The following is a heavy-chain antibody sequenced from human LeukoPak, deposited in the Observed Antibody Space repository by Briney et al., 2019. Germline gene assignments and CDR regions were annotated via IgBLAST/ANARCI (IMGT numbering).Heavy chain of an antibody. D-gene: IGHD5-18*01. CDR1: GFTFSSYA. J-gene: IGHJ4*02. Sequence: GRSLRLSCAASGFTFSSYAMHWVRQAPGKGLEWVAVISYDGSNKYYADSVKGRFTISRDNSKNTLYLQMNSLRAEDTAVYYCASVPAMDSLDYWGQGTLVTVSS. CDR2: ISYDGSNK. V-gene: IGHV3-30-3*01. CDR3: ASVPAMDSLDY.